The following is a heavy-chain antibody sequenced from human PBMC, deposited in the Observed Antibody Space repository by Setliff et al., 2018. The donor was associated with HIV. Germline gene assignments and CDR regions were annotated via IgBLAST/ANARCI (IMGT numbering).Heavy chain of an antibody. D-gene: IGHD3-3*01. CDR3: TRDRRGSNSWSGYNGGLDY. CDR2: IKSKTDGGTT. CDR1: DFTVTNAW. V-gene: IGHV3-15*07. J-gene: IGHJ4*02. Sequence: PGGSLRLSCAASDFTVTNAWMNWVRQAPGKGLEWVGRIKSKTDGGTTDYAAPVKGRFTISRDDSKNTVYLQMNSLKTEDTAIYYCTRDRRGSNSWSGYNGGLDYWGQGTLVTVSS.